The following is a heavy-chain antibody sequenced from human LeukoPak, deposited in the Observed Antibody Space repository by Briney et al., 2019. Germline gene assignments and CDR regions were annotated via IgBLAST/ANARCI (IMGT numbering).Heavy chain of an antibody. Sequence: GGSLRLSCAASGFTFSGYAMSWVRQAPGKGLEWVSAISGGGGSTYYADSVKGRFTISRDNSKNTLYLQMNSLRAEDTAVYYCAKDSRGYSYGYPDAFDTWGQGTMVTVSS. J-gene: IGHJ3*02. CDR3: AKDSRGYSYGYPDAFDT. D-gene: IGHD5-18*01. CDR2: ISGGGGST. CDR1: GFTFSGYA. V-gene: IGHV3-23*01.